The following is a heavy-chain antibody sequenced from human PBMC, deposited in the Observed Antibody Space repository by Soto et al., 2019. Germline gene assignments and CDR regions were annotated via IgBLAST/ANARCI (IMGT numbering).Heavy chain of an antibody. J-gene: IGHJ6*02. D-gene: IGHD6-13*01. V-gene: IGHV3-13*01. CDR2: IGTAGDT. CDR1: GFTFSSYD. CDR3: AREKRYSSCYYYGMDV. Sequence: PGGSLRLSCAASGFTFSSYDMHWVRQATGKGLEWVSAIGTAGDTYYPGSVKGRFTISRENAKNSLYLQMNSLRAGDTAVYYCAREKRYSSCYYYGMDVWGQGTTVTVSS.